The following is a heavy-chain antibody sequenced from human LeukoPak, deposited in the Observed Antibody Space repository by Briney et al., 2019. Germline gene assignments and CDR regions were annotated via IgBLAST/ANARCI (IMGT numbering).Heavy chain of an antibody. Sequence: SETLSLTCTVSGGSITSGTYYWSWIRQPAGKALEWIVRIYISGSTNYNPSLKSRVTISVDKSKNQFSLKLNSVTAADTAVYYCARLEVGVPAATSRFFDYWGQGTLVTVSS. J-gene: IGHJ4*02. CDR1: GGSITSGTYY. CDR3: ARLEVGVPAATSRFFDY. D-gene: IGHD2-2*01. V-gene: IGHV4-61*02. CDR2: IYISGST.